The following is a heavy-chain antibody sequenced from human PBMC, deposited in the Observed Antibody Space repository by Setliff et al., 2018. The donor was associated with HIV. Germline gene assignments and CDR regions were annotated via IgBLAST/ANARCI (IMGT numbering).Heavy chain of an antibody. J-gene: IGHJ3*02. V-gene: IGHV7-4-1*02. CDR2: INTNTGNP. CDR3: ARERGGVTMIVVVNDAFDI. D-gene: IGHD3-22*01. Sequence: ASVKVSCKASGGTLSSYAISWVRQAPGQGLEWMGWINTNTGNPTYAQGFTGRFVFSVDTSVNTAYLQSSSLKAEDTAVYYCARERGGVTMIVVVNDAFDIWGQGTMVTV. CDR1: GGTLSSYA.